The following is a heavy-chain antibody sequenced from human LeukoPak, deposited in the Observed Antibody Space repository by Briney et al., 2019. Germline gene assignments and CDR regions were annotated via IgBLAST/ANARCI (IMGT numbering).Heavy chain of an antibody. CDR2: ISYDGSNK. D-gene: IGHD3/OR15-3a*01. CDR1: GFTFSRYA. Sequence: GGSLRLSCAASGFTFSRYAMHWVRQAPGKGLEWVAVISYDGSNKYYADSVKGRFTISRDNSKNTLYLQMGSLRAEDMAVYYCARAGNGYDFWSGPYDYWGQGTLVTVSS. J-gene: IGHJ4*02. CDR3: ARAGNGYDFWSGPYDY. V-gene: IGHV3-30*14.